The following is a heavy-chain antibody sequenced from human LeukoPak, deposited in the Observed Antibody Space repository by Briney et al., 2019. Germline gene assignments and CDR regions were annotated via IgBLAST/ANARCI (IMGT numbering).Heavy chain of an antibody. D-gene: IGHD1-7*01. Sequence: IIPIFGTANYAQKFQGRVTITADESTSTAYMELSSLRSEDTAVYYCARGRYNWNYVAYFGYWGQGTLVTVSS. CDR2: IIPIFGTA. V-gene: IGHV1-69*01. CDR3: ARGRYNWNYVAYFGY. J-gene: IGHJ4*02.